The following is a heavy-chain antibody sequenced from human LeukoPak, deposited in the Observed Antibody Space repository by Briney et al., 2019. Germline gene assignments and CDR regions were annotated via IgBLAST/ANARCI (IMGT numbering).Heavy chain of an antibody. CDR3: ARGGPMNDI. CDR2: INHSGST. CDR1: GFTFSSYA. J-gene: IGHJ3*02. V-gene: IGHV4-34*01. Sequence: PGGSLRLSCAASGFTFSSYAMSWVRQAPGKGLEWIGEINHSGSTNYNPSLKSRVTISVDTSKNQFSLKLSSVTAADTAVYYCARGGPMNDIWGQGTMVTVSS.